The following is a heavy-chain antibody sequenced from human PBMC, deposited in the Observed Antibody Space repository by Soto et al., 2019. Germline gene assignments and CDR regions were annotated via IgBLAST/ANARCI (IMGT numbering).Heavy chain of an antibody. D-gene: IGHD5-18*01. V-gene: IGHV3-21*01. CDR3: ARDARYSYADDY. J-gene: IGHJ4*02. CDR2: ISSSSSYI. CDR1: GFTFSSYS. Sequence: GSLRLSCAASGFTFSSYSMNWVRQAPGKGLEWVSSISSSSSYIYYADSVKGRFTISRDNAKNSLYLQMNSLRAEDTAVYYCARDARYSYADDYWGQGTLVTVSS.